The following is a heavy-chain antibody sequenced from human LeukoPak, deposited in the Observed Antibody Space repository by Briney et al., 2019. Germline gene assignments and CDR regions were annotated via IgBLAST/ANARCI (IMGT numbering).Heavy chain of an antibody. V-gene: IGHV4-30-2*01. CDR2: IYDSGST. Sequence: PSETLSLTCAVSGGSISSGGYSWSWIRQPRGRGLEGIVYIYDSGSTYYNPSPKSRVTISVNRAKNQFSLKLSSVTAADTAVYYCARAAFEGPFDYWGQGTLVTVSS. J-gene: IGHJ4*02. CDR3: ARAAFEGPFDY. D-gene: IGHD3-3*02. CDR1: GGSISSGGYS.